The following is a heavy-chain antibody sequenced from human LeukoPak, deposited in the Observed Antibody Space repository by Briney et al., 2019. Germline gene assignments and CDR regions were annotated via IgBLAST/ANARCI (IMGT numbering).Heavy chain of an antibody. CDR2: IKQDGGEK. CDR3: ATRGYCSSTRCPPDY. J-gene: IGHJ4*02. D-gene: IGHD2-2*01. Sequence: PGGSLRLSCAASGFTFSSYWMSWVRQAPGKGLEWVANIKQDGGEKYYVDSVKGRFTISRDNAKNTLYLQMNSLRAEDTALYYCATRGYCSSTRCPPDYWGQGTLVTVSS. CDR1: GFTFSSYW. V-gene: IGHV3-7*01.